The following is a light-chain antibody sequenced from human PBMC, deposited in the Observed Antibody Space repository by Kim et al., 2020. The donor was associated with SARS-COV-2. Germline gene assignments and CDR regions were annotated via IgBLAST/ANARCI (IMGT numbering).Light chain of an antibody. CDR1: SSDVGGYNY. CDR2: DVS. Sequence: QSALTQPASVSGSPGQSITISCTGTSSDVGGYNYVSWYQQHPGKAPKLMIYDVSKRPSGVSNRFSGSKSGNTASLTISGLQAEDEADYYCSSYKSSSTFPSVFGTGTKVTVL. V-gene: IGLV2-14*01. J-gene: IGLJ1*01. CDR3: SSYKSSSTFPSV.